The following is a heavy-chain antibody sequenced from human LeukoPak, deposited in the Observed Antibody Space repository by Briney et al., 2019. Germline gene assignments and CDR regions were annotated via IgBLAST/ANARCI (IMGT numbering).Heavy chain of an antibody. Sequence: PGGSLRLSCAASGFTFSDYSMNWVRQAPGKGLEWISYIGIDSGNTNYADSVKGRFTISGDNAKNSLYLQMNSLRVEDTAVYYCATYSGPDKWDASDMWGQGTLVTVSP. CDR1: GFTFSDYS. J-gene: IGHJ3*02. CDR2: IGIDSGNT. V-gene: IGHV3-48*04. CDR3: ATYSGPDKWDASDM. D-gene: IGHD1-26*01.